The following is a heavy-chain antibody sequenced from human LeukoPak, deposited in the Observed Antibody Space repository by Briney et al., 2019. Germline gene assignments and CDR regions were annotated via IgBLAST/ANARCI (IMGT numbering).Heavy chain of an antibody. Sequence: GGSLRLSCAASGFTFSSYTIHWVRQPPGKGLEWVAVISFDGSNKYYADSVKGRFTISRDNSKNTLYLQMNSLRAEDTAVYYCAKDLAYYGENYGMDVWGQGTTVTVSS. D-gene: IGHD1-26*01. J-gene: IGHJ6*02. CDR1: GFTFSSYT. CDR2: ISFDGSNK. V-gene: IGHV3-30-3*01. CDR3: AKDLAYYGENYGMDV.